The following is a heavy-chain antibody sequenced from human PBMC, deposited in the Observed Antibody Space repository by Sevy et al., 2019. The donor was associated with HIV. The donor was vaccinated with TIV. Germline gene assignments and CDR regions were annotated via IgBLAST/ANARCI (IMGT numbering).Heavy chain of an antibody. D-gene: IGHD3-10*01. CDR2: ISSSGGNT. CDR1: GFTFSSYA. Sequence: GGSLRLSCAASGFTFSSYAMSWVRQAPGKGLEWVSSISSSGGNTYYAASVKGRFSISSDKAKNTLYLQMNSLRVEETAVYYCAKPVVGLGSGGPYYYYGMDVWGQGTTVTVSS. J-gene: IGHJ6*02. V-gene: IGHV3-23*01. CDR3: AKPVVGLGSGGPYYYYGMDV.